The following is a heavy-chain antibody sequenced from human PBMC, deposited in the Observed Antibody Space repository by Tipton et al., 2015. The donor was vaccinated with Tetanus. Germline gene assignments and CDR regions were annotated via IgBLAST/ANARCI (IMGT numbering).Heavy chain of an antibody. V-gene: IGHV3-21*01. CDR1: GFTFSSYS. CDR3: AREVRDIVVVVAASWFDP. Sequence: AASGFTFSSYSMNWVRQAPGKGLEWVSSISSSSSYIYYADSVKGRFTISRDNAKNSLYLQMNSLRAEDTAVYYCAREVRDIVVVVAASWFDPWGQGTLVTVSS. CDR2: ISSSSSYI. J-gene: IGHJ5*02. D-gene: IGHD2-15*01.